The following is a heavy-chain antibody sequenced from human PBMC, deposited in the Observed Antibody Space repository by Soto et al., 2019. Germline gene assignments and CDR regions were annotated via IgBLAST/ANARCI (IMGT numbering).Heavy chain of an antibody. CDR3: AKDGDYDFWNGRLGIYYYGMDV. Sequence: PGGSLRLSCAASGFTFDDYAMHWVRQAPGKGLEWVSGISWNSGSIGYADSVKGRFTISRDNAKNSLYLQMNSLRAEDTALYYCAKDGDYDFWNGRLGIYYYGMDVWGQGTTVTVSS. CDR2: ISWNSGSI. D-gene: IGHD3-3*01. CDR1: GFTFDDYA. J-gene: IGHJ6*02. V-gene: IGHV3-9*01.